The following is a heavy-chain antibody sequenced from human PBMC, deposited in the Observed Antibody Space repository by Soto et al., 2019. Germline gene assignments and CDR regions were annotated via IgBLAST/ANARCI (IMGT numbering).Heavy chain of an antibody. Sequence: QVQLVQSGAEVKKPGASVKVSCKASGYTFTSYGISWVRQAPGQGLEWMGWISGYNGNTNYAQKLQVRDTMTTDTSTSTDYMDLRSLRSDDTAVYYCARDGYYDSSGYRSDFDYWGQGTLVTVSS. CDR1: GYTFTSYG. CDR3: ARDGYYDSSGYRSDFDY. CDR2: ISGYNGNT. J-gene: IGHJ4*02. D-gene: IGHD3-22*01. V-gene: IGHV1-18*01.